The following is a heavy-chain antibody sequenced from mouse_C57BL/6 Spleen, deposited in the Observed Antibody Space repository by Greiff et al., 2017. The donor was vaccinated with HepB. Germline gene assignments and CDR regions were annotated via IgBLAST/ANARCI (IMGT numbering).Heavy chain of an antibody. CDR1: GYTFTSYW. D-gene: IGHD2-12*01. Sequence: QVQLQQPGAELVMPGASVKLSCKASGYTFTSYWMHWVKQRPGQGLEWIGEIDPSDSYTNYNQKFKGKSTLTVDKSSSTAYMQLSSLTSEDSAVYYCASGTYYSPMDYWGQGTSVTASS. J-gene: IGHJ4*01. CDR2: IDPSDSYT. V-gene: IGHV1-69*01. CDR3: ASGTYYSPMDY.